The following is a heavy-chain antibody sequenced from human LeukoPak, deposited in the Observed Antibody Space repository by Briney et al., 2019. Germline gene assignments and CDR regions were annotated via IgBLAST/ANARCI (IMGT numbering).Heavy chain of an antibody. Sequence: PGGSLRLSCAASGFTFSSYSMNWVRQAPGKGLEWVSSISSSSSYIYYADSVKGRLTISRDNAKNSLYLQMNSLRAEDTAVYYCARDFGVTGFWFDPWGQGTLVTVSS. CDR3: ARDFGVTGFWFDP. D-gene: IGHD3-3*01. CDR1: GFTFSSYS. J-gene: IGHJ5*02. CDR2: ISSSSSYI. V-gene: IGHV3-21*01.